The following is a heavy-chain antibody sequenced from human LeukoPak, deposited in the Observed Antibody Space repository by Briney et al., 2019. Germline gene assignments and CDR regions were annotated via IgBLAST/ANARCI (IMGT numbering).Heavy chain of an antibody. J-gene: IGHJ4*02. V-gene: IGHV4-38-2*02. CDR1: GYSISSGYY. CDR3: ARVRSSSSWYFDY. Sequence: PSETLSLTCTVSGYSISSGYYWGWIRQPPGKGLEWIGSIYHSGSTYYNPSLKSRVTISVDTSKNQFSLKLSSVTAADTAVYYCARVRSSSSWYFDYWGQGTLVTVSS. CDR2: IYHSGST. D-gene: IGHD6-13*01.